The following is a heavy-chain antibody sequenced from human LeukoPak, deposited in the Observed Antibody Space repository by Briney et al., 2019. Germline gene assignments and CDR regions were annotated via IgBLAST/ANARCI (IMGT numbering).Heavy chain of an antibody. J-gene: IGHJ4*02. D-gene: IGHD3-22*01. Sequence: PSQTLSLTCTVSGGSISSGDYYWSWIRQPPGKGLEWIGYIYYSGSTYYNPSLKNRVTISVDTSKNQFSLKLSSVTAADTAVYYCAREPSYDSSGIDYWGQGTLVTVSS. V-gene: IGHV4-30-4*08. CDR1: GGSISSGDYY. CDR3: AREPSYDSSGIDY. CDR2: IYYSGST.